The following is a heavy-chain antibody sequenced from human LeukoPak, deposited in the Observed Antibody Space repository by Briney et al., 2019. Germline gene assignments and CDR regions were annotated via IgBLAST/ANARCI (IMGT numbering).Heavy chain of an antibody. Sequence: SETLSLTCTVSGGYIISRSHYWGWIRQPPGKGLEWIGSVYYSGNTYYNPSLKPRATISIDTPTSKNQFSLTLSSVTAADTAVYYCARHHAEILVPNDWGQGTLVTVSS. V-gene: IGHV4-39*01. D-gene: IGHD1-1*01. J-gene: IGHJ4*02. CDR3: ARHHAEILVPND. CDR2: VYYSGNT. CDR1: GGYIISRSHY.